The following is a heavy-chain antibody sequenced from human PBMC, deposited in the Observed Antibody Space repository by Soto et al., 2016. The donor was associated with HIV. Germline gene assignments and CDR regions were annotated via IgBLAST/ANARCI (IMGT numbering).Heavy chain of an antibody. V-gene: IGHV3-53*01. Sequence: EVQLLESGGGLVQPGGSLRLSCAASGFTVSSNQMNWVRQAPGKGLEWVSVIYSGGNTYYADSVKGRFTISRDNSKNTLYLQMNSLRAEDTAVYYCARDKRMEGVTPFTYSYYGMDVWGQGTTVTVSS. CDR2: IYSGGNT. D-gene: IGHD3-10*01. CDR1: GFTVSSNQ. J-gene: IGHJ6*02. CDR3: ARDKRMEGVTPFTYSYYGMDV.